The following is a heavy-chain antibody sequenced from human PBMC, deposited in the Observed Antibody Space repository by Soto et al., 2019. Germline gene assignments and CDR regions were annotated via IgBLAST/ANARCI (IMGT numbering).Heavy chain of an antibody. D-gene: IGHD3-9*01. J-gene: IGHJ6*02. CDR2: LIPVFGSP. Sequence: QVQLVQSGAEVKKPGSSVTVSCKTSGGTFSKDAINWVRQAPGQGLEWMGLLIPVFGSPIYAQKFQGRIRITADESTSKAFMDLRSLRSEDTAVYYCTRVLGYTFDPGKTRSYAMAVGGQGTPVSVSS. CDR3: TRVLGYTFDPGKTRSYAMAV. V-gene: IGHV1-69*01. CDR1: GGTFSKDA.